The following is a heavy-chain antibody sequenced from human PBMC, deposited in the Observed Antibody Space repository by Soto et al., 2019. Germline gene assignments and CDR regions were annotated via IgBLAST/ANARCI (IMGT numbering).Heavy chain of an antibody. Sequence: PGGSLRLSCAASGFTFSSYSMNWVRQAPGKGLEWVSSISSSSSYIYYADSVKGRFTISRDNAKNSLYLQMNSLRAEDTAVYYCARVGDDTDAFDIWGQGKMVTFS. CDR3: ARVGDDTDAFDI. CDR2: ISSSSSYI. J-gene: IGHJ3*02. CDR1: GFTFSSYS. V-gene: IGHV3-21*01. D-gene: IGHD3-10*01.